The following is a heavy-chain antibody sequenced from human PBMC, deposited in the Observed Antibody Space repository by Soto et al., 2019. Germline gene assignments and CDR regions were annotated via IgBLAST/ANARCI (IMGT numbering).Heavy chain of an antibody. CDR1: GFTVSGDY. CDR3: GRDPGERNGMSV. D-gene: IGHD1-26*01. J-gene: IGHJ6*02. V-gene: IGHV3-66*01. Sequence: EVQVVESGGDLVQPGGSLRLSCAASGFTVSGDYMNWVRQAPGKGLEWVSVIYRGGETYYADSVKGRFTISRDNSENMVYLQMNSLRAEDTAVYYCGRDPGERNGMSVWGQGTTVTVSS. CDR2: IYRGGET.